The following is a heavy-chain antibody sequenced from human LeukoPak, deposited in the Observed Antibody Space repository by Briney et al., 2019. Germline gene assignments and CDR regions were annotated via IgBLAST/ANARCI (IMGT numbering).Heavy chain of an antibody. CDR3: ARDVGEYCSGGSCTACDY. Sequence: GGSLRLSCAASGFTFSSYGMHWVRQAPGKGLEWVAFIRYDGSNKYYADSVKGRFTISRDNSKNTLYLQMNSLRAEDTALYYCARDVGEYCSGGSCTACDYWGQGTLVTVSS. CDR1: GFTFSSYG. J-gene: IGHJ4*02. CDR2: IRYDGSNK. V-gene: IGHV3-30*02. D-gene: IGHD2-15*01.